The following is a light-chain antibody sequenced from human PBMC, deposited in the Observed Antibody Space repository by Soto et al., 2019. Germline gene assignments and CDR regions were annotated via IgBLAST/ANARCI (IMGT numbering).Light chain of an antibody. CDR2: ETS. CDR3: LFSYGGPRV. Sequence: QAVVTQEPSLTVSPGGTVTLTCGSSTGAVTSGHFPYWFQQKPGQAPRTLIYETSNRHSWTPARFSASLLGGKAALTLSGAQPEDEADFYCLFSYGGPRVFGGVTKLTVL. V-gene: IGLV7-46*01. J-gene: IGLJ2*01. CDR1: TGAVTSGHF.